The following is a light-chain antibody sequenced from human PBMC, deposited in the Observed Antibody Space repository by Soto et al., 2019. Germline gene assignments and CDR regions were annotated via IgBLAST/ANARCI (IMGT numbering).Light chain of an antibody. J-gene: IGKJ1*01. V-gene: IGKV3-11*01. CDR2: DAS. CDR1: QSVSSY. Sequence: EIVLTQSPATLSLSPGERATLSCRASQSVSSYLAWYQQKPGQAPRLLIYDASNRATGIPARFSGSGSGTDFTLTISSLQSEDFAVYYCQQYNNWPRTFGQGTK. CDR3: QQYNNWPRT.